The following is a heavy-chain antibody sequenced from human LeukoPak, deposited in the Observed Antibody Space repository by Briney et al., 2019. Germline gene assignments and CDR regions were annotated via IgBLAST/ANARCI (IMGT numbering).Heavy chain of an antibody. Sequence: PSETLSLTCTVSGGSISHYDWSWIRQPPGKGLQWIGYMFYSGSANYSPSLKSRVTISVDTSKNQFSLKLTSMTAADTAVYYCARRGGSPLGAFDIWGQGTMVTVSS. V-gene: IGHV4-59*01. D-gene: IGHD1-26*01. J-gene: IGHJ3*02. CDR3: ARRGGSPLGAFDI. CDR1: GGSISHYD. CDR2: MFYSGSA.